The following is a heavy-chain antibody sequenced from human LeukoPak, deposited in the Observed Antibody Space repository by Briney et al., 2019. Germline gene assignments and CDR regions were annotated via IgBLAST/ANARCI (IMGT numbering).Heavy chain of an antibody. D-gene: IGHD3-22*01. CDR1: GFNFGYYG. CDR3: TRDNYYDSSVYSKYYFDY. V-gene: IGHV3-49*04. J-gene: IGHJ4*02. Sequence: GRSLRLSCTASGFNFGYYGMSWVRQAPGKGLEWVSFIRSKAHGGTTEYAASVEGRFTISRDDSKNIAYLQMNSLKTDDTAVYYCTRDNYYDSSVYSKYYFDYWGQGTLVTVSS. CDR2: IRSKAHGGTT.